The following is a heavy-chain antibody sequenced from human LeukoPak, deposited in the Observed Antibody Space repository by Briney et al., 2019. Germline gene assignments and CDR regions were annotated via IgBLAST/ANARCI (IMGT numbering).Heavy chain of an antibody. CDR1: GYTLTDHY. D-gene: IGHD4-23*01. CDR2: INPNSGGT. CDR3: ARPRGNSVWDLEY. J-gene: IGHJ4*02. Sequence: ASVKVSCKASGYTLTDHYMHWVRQAPGQGLEWMGWINPNSGGTNYAQKFHDRVTMTRDTSTSTVYMELTNLRSDDTAVYYCARPRGNSVWDLEYWGQGSLVTVSS. V-gene: IGHV1-2*02.